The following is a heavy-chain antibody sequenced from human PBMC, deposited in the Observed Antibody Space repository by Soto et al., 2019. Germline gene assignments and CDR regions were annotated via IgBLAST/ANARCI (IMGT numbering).Heavy chain of an antibody. J-gene: IGHJ4*02. CDR1: GGSISSSSYY. V-gene: IGHV4-39*01. CDR2: IYYSGST. CDR3: ARHDFWSGELDY. Sequence: SETLSLTCTVSGGSISSSSYYWGWIRQPPGKGLEWIGSIYYSGSTYYNPSLKSRVTISVDTSKNQFSLKLSSVTAADTAVYYCARHDFWSGELDYWGQGTLVTVSS. D-gene: IGHD3-3*01.